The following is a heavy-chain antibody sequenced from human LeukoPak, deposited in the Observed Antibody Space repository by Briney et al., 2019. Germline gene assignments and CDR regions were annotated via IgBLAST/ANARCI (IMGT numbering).Heavy chain of an antibody. V-gene: IGHV1-46*01. Sequence: ASVKVSCKASGYTFTSYYMHWVRQAPGQGLEWMGIINPSGGSTSYAQKFQGRVTMTRDMSTSTVYMELGSLRSEDTAVYYCARGSGIAAAGDYYYYYMDVWGKGTTVTVSS. CDR1: GYTFTSYY. CDR2: INPSGGST. D-gene: IGHD6-13*01. CDR3: ARGSGIAAAGDYYYYYMDV. J-gene: IGHJ6*03.